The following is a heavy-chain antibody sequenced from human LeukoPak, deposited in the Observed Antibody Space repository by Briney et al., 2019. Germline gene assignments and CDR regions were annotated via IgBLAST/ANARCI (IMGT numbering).Heavy chain of an antibody. V-gene: IGHV1-24*01. CDR2: FDPEDGET. CDR1: XYTLTELS. Sequence: CXXSXYTLTELSMHWVRQAPGKGLEWMGGFDPEDGETIYAQKFEGRVTITEETSKDTAYMEVSSLRSEDTAVYESAXXAXXSXXWXIDYWGQGTLVTVSS. D-gene: IGHD6-13*01. J-gene: IGHJ4*02. CDR3: AXXAXXSXXWXIDY.